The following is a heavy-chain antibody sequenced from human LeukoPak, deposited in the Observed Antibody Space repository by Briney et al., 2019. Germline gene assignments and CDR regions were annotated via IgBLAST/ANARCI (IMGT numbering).Heavy chain of an antibody. CDR2: IRYDGSNE. D-gene: IGHD4-11*01. CDR1: GFTFSSYA. CDR3: ARDWYADYSTYGPYYFDS. V-gene: IGHV3-30*02. Sequence: QTGGSLRLSCAASGFTFSSYAMSWVRQAPGKGLEWVAFIRYDGSNEYYGDSVKGRFTISRDNSENMLYLQMNSLRAEDTAVYYCARDWYADYSTYGPYYFDSWGQGSLVTVSS. J-gene: IGHJ4*02.